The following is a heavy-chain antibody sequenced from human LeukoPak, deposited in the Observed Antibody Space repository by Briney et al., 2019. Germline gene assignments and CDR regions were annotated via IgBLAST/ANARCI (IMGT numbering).Heavy chain of an antibody. D-gene: IGHD5-18*01. CDR1: GFTFSGYE. V-gene: IGHV3-48*03. CDR3: ARDRAMAAFDY. Sequence: PGGSLRLSCAASGFTFSGYEMNWVRQAPGKGLEWVSYISSSGSTIYYADSVKGRFTISRDNAKNSLYLQMNSLRAEDTAVYYCARDRAMAAFDYWGQGTLVTVSS. J-gene: IGHJ4*02. CDR2: ISSSGSTI.